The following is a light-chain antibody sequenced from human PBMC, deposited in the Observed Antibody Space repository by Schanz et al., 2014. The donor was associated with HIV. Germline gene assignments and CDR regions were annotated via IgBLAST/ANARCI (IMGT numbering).Light chain of an antibody. CDR3: ATWDDSLEGSV. Sequence: QSALTQPPSASGSPGQSVTISCTGTSSDVGGYNHVSWYQQPPGKAPKLIIYEVIKRPSGVPVRFSGSKSVTSASLAISGLQSEDEADYFCATWDDSLEGSVFGGGTKLTVL. V-gene: IGLV2-8*01. CDR1: SSDVGGYNH. J-gene: IGLJ3*02. CDR2: EVI.